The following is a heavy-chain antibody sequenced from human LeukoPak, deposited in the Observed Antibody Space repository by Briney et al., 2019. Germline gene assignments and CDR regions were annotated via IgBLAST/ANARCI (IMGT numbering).Heavy chain of an antibody. CDR2: IYSGGST. V-gene: IGHV3-66*01. D-gene: IGHD3-22*01. CDR3: AKDIRSVGRYYDSSDYAPPVFDY. CDR1: GFTVSSNY. Sequence: PGGSLRLSCAASGFTVSSNYMSWVRQAPGKGLEWVSVIYSGGSTYYADSVKGRFTISRDNSKNTLYLQMNSLRAEDTAVYYCAKDIRSVGRYYDSSDYAPPVFDYWGQGTLVTVSS. J-gene: IGHJ4*02.